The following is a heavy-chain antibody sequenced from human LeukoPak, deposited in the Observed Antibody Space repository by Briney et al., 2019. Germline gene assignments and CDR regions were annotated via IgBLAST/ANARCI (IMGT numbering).Heavy chain of an antibody. D-gene: IGHD3-10*01. CDR2: INSDGSWT. CDR1: GNYW. Sequence: GGSLRLSCAASGNYWMHWVRQAPGKGLVWVSHINSDGSWTSYADSVKGRFTISKDNAKNTVYLQMNSLRAEDTAVYFCIKVIMFAFDIWGQGTMVTVSS. CDR3: IKVIMFAFDI. J-gene: IGHJ3*02. V-gene: IGHV3-74*01.